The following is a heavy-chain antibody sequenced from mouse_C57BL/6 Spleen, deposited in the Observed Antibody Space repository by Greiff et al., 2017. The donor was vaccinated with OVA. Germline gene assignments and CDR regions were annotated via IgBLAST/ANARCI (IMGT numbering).Heavy chain of an antibody. Sequence: QVQLQQPGAELVKPGASVKVSCKASGYTFTSYWMHWVKQRPGQGLEWIGRIHPSDSDTNYNQKFKGKATLTVDKSSSTAYMQLSSLTSEDSAVYYCARWLLRNSPYYYALDYWGQGTSVTVSS. CDR3: ARWLLRNSPYYYALDY. D-gene: IGHD2-3*01. J-gene: IGHJ4*01. V-gene: IGHV1-74*01. CDR1: GYTFTSYW. CDR2: IHPSDSDT.